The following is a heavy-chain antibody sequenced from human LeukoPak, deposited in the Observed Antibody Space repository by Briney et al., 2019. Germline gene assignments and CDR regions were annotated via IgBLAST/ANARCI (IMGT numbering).Heavy chain of an antibody. CDR1: GGSFSGYY. CDR3: ARALPRSITIFGVVTVIPTHNWFDP. V-gene: IGHV4-34*01. CDR2: INHSGST. J-gene: IGHJ5*02. D-gene: IGHD3-3*01. Sequence: KSSETLSLTCAVYGGSFSGYYWSWIRQPPGKGLEWIGEINHSGSTNYNPSLKSRVTISVDTSKNQFSLKLSSVTAADTAVYYCARALPRSITIFGVVTVIPTHNWFDPWGQGTLVTVSS.